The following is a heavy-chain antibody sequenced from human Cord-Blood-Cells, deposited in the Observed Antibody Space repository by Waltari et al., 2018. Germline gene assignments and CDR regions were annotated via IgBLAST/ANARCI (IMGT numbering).Heavy chain of an antibody. Sequence: QVQLQESGPGLVKPSQTLSLTCTVSGGSISSGGYYWSWIRQHPGKGLEWIGYIDYSGSTYYNPSLKSRVTISVDTSKNQFSLKLSSVTAADTAVYYCARDGASSSSFLFGYWGQGTLVTVSS. CDR1: GGSISSGGYY. CDR2: IDYSGST. CDR3: ARDGASSSSFLFGY. V-gene: IGHV4-31*03. J-gene: IGHJ4*02. D-gene: IGHD6-6*01.